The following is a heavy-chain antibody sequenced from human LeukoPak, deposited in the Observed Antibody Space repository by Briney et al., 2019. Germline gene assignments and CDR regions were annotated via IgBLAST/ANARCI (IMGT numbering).Heavy chain of an antibody. CDR1: GFTLSSYA. CDR2: ISGSGGST. CDR3: AKDPQWLYFDY. D-gene: IGHD6-19*01. V-gene: IGHV3-23*01. Sequence: GGSLRLSCAASGFTLSSYAMSWVRQARGRGREWVSAISGSGGSTYYADSVKGRFTISRDNSKNTLYLQMNSLGAEDTAVYYCAKDPQWLYFDYWGQGTLVTVSS. J-gene: IGHJ4*02.